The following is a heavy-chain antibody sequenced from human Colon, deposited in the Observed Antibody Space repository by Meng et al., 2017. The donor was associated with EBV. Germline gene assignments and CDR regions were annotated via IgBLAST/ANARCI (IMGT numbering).Heavy chain of an antibody. V-gene: IGHV1-3*01. Sequence: QVQLVQSGAELKKPGASVKVSFKGSGYTFSDYSMHWVRQAPGQRLEWMGWINAGNGDTQYSQNFQGRVTFTRDTSATTTYMELNSLRSEDTAVYYCALGTCGTNCFYFYFWGQGALVTVSS. J-gene: IGHJ4*02. D-gene: IGHD2-2*01. CDR1: GYTFSDYS. CDR3: ALGTCGTNCFYFYF. CDR2: INAGNGDT.